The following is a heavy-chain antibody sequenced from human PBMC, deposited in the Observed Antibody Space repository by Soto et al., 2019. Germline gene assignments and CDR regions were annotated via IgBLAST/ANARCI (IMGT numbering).Heavy chain of an antibody. V-gene: IGHV3-33*01. Sequence: QVQLVESGGGVVQPGRSLRLSCAASGFTFSSYGMHWVRQGPGKGLEWVAVIWYDGSNKQYADSVKDRFTISRDNSKDTLSLQMDSLRGDDTAVYYCATLAAKSGFDIWGQGTMVTVSS. CDR2: IWYDGSNK. D-gene: IGHD2-15*01. J-gene: IGHJ3*02. CDR3: ATLAAKSGFDI. CDR1: GFTFSSYG.